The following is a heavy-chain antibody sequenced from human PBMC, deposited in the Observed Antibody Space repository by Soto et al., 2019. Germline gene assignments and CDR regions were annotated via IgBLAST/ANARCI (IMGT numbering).Heavy chain of an antibody. Sequence: QVQLVQSGAEVEKPGSSVKVSCKASGGTFSSYAISWVRQAPGQGLEWMGGIIPIFGTANYAQKFQGRVTITADESTSTAYMELSSLRSEDTAVYYCARGEVITQSYYYYGMDVWGQGTTVTVSS. V-gene: IGHV1-69*01. CDR2: IIPIFGTA. CDR1: GGTFSSYA. J-gene: IGHJ6*02. D-gene: IGHD3-22*01. CDR3: ARGEVITQSYYYYGMDV.